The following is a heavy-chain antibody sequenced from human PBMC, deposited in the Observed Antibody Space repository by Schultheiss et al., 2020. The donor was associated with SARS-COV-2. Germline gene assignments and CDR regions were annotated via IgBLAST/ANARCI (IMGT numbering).Heavy chain of an antibody. J-gene: IGHJ4*02. CDR2: IYYSGST. Sequence: LRLSCAASGFTFSSYAMSWVRQAPGKGLEWIGYIYYSGSTYYNPSLKSLVTISVDTSKNQFSLKLRSVTAADTAVYYCARGGVISGYYFDYWGQGTLVTVSS. CDR1: GFTFSSYA. CDR3: ARGGVISGYYFDY. V-gene: IGHV4-31*01. D-gene: IGHD2/OR15-2a*01.